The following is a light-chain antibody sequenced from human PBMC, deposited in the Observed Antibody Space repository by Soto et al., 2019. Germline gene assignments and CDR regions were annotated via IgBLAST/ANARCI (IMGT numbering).Light chain of an antibody. CDR1: QSVSSN. V-gene: IGKV3-15*01. CDR2: AAY. J-gene: IGKJ5*01. Sequence: EIVMTQSPATLSVSPGECATLSCRASQSVSSNLDWYQQKPGQAPRLPIYAAYTRATGIPARLSGSGSGTEFTLTISSLQSEDFAVYYCQQYNNWPRGITFGQGTRLEIK. CDR3: QQYNNWPRGIT.